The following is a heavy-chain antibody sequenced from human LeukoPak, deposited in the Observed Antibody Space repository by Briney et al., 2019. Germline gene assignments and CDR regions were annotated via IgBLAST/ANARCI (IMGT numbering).Heavy chain of an antibody. CDR2: IFYSGRT. CDR3: ARGQKYTSGYRVTELGSRYSDY. V-gene: IGHV4-59*01. Sequence: SETLSLTCAVYGGSFSGYYWNWIRQPPGKGLEWIGYIFYSGRTNYNPSLKSRVTLSVDTSKNWFSLRLTSVTAADTAVYYCARGQKYTSGYRVTELGSRYSDYWGQGARVTVSP. CDR1: GGSFSGYY. D-gene: IGHD5-18*01. J-gene: IGHJ4*02.